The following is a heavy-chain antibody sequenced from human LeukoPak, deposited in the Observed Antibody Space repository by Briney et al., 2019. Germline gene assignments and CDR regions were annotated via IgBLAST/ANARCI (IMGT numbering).Heavy chain of an antibody. CDR1: GYTFTGYY. Sequence: ASVKVSCKASGYTFTGYYMHWVRQAPGQGLGWMGWINPNSGGTHYAQEFQGRVTMTRDTSISTAYMELSRLRDDDTAVYYCARDREYSSGWPYYYYYYGMDVWGQGTTVTVSS. J-gene: IGHJ6*02. CDR2: INPNSGGT. V-gene: IGHV1-2*02. CDR3: ARDREYSSGWPYYYYYYGMDV. D-gene: IGHD6-19*01.